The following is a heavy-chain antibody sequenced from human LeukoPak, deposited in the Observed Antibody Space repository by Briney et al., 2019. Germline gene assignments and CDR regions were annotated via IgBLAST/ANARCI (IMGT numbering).Heavy chain of an antibody. D-gene: IGHD1-26*01. CDR3: AKSTLPTAFDI. CDR2: IYHSGST. J-gene: IGHJ3*02. CDR1: GGSISSGGYS. V-gene: IGHV4-30-2*01. Sequence: SETLSLTCAVSGGSISSGGYSWSWIRQPPGKGLEWIGYIYHSGSTYYNPSLKSRVTISVDRSKNQFSLKLSSVTAADTAVYYCAKSTLPTAFDIWGQGTMVTVSS.